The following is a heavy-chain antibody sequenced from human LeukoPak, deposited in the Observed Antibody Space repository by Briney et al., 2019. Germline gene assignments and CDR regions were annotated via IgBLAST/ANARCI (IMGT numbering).Heavy chain of an antibody. J-gene: IGHJ4*02. V-gene: IGHV4-61*02. CDR2: IYTSGST. CDR3: ARAGYSSDWYMDTYYFDY. CDR1: GGSISSSSYY. Sequence: SETLSLTCTVSGGSISSSSYYWSWIRQPAGKGLEWIGRIYTSGSTNYNPSLKSRVTISVDTSKNQFSLKLSSVTAADTAMYYCARAGYSSDWYMDTYYFDYWGRGTLVTVSS. D-gene: IGHD6-19*01.